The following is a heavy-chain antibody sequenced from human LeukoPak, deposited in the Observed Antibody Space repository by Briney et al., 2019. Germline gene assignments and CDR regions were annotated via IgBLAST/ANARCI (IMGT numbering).Heavy chain of an antibody. CDR1: GFTFSSYS. D-gene: IGHD1-7*01. J-gene: IGHJ6*03. CDR3: ARDRPLITGTTYYYYMDV. Sequence: PGGSLRLSCASSGFTFSSYSMNWVRQAPAKGLEWVSSISSSSRYIYYADSVKGRFTISRDNAKNTLYLQMNSLRAEDTAVYYCARDRPLITGTTYYYYMDVWGKGTTVTVSS. V-gene: IGHV3-21*01. CDR2: ISSSSRYI.